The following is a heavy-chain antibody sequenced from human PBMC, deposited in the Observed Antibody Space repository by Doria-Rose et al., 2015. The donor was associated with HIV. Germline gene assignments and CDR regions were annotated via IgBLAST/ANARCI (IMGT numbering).Heavy chain of an antibody. V-gene: IGHV4-34*01. CDR1: GGPFSGYY. J-gene: IGHJ6*02. CDR2: INHSGST. CDR3: ARGLLRGGWNDVDYYYGMDV. Sequence: QVQLQQWDAGLVEPSEALSLTCAVFGGPFSGYYWSWIRQPPGKGLEWIGEINHSGSTNYKTSLKSRVTISLDTSKNLFSLKLSSVTAADTAVYYCARGLLRGGWNDVDYYYGMDVWGQGTTVTVSS. D-gene: IGHD1-1*01.